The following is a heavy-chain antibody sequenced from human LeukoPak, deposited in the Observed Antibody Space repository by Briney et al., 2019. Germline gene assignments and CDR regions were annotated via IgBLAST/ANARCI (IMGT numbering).Heavy chain of an antibody. V-gene: IGHV4-34*01. D-gene: IGHD2-2*01. CDR3: ARGASKYQLLLNWFDP. J-gene: IGHJ5*02. CDR1: GGSFSGYY. Sequence: SETLSLTCAVYGGSFSGYYWSWIRQPPGKGLEWIGEINHSGSTNYNPSPKSRVTISVDTSKNQFSLKLSSVTAADTAAYYCARGASKYQLLLNWFDPWGQGTLVTVSS. CDR2: INHSGST.